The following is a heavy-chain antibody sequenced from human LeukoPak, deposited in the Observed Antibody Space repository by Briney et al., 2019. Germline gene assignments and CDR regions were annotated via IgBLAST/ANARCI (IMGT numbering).Heavy chain of an antibody. D-gene: IGHD4-23*01. V-gene: IGHV3-7*05. Sequence: PGGSLRLSCAASGFTFSNYWMSWVRQAPGKGLEWVANIKVDGSEKNYVDSVKGRFTISRDNAKNSLYLQINSLRVEDTAVYYCARGGGNPDYWGQGTLVTVSS. CDR1: GFTFSNYW. J-gene: IGHJ4*02. CDR2: IKVDGSEK. CDR3: ARGGGNPDY.